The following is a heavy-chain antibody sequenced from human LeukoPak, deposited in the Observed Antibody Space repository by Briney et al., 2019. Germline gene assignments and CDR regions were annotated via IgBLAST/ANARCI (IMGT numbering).Heavy chain of an antibody. CDR3: ARGPRGFEN. Sequence: ASVKVSCKASGYTFTGYYVHWVRQATGQGLEWMGWMNPNNGNTGYAQKFQGRVTMTRNTSISTAYMELSSLRSEDTAVYYCARGPRGFENWGQGTLVTVSS. V-gene: IGHV1-8*02. CDR1: GYTFTGYY. CDR2: MNPNNGNT. D-gene: IGHD3-10*01. J-gene: IGHJ4*02.